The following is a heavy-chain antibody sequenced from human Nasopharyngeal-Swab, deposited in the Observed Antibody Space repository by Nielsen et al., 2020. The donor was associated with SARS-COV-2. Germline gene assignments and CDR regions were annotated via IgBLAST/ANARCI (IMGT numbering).Heavy chain of an antibody. J-gene: IGHJ3*02. D-gene: IGHD3-10*01. Sequence: GESLKISCAASGFTFSSYSMNWVRQAPGKGLEWVSSISSSSSYIYYADSVKGRFTISRDNAKNSLYLQMNSLGAEDTAVYYCARDHVLPDAFDIWGQGTMVTVSS. CDR3: ARDHVLPDAFDI. CDR2: ISSSSSYI. CDR1: GFTFSSYS. V-gene: IGHV3-21*01.